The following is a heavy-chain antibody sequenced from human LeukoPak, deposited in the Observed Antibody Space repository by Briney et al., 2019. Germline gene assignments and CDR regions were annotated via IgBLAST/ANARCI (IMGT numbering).Heavy chain of an antibody. D-gene: IGHD5-12*01. CDR3: ATKYSGYDHFDY. CDR2: ISAYNGNT. V-gene: IGHV1-18*01. CDR1: GYTFTSYG. Sequence: VASVKVSCKASGYTFTSYGISWVRQAPGQGLEWMGWISAYNGNTNYAQKLQGRVTMTTDTSTSTAYMELRSLRSDDTAVYYCATKYSGYDHFDYWGQGTLVTVSS. J-gene: IGHJ4*02.